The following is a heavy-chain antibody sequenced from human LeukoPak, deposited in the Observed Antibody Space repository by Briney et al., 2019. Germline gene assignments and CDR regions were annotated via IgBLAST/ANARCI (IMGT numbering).Heavy chain of an antibody. CDR3: ARDLPYSSSWYGGVDYYYYGMDV. CDR1: GYTFTSYY. CDR2: INPSGGST. J-gene: IGHJ6*02. V-gene: IGHV1-46*01. Sequence: GASVKVSCKASGYTFTSYYMHWVRQAPGQGLEWMGIINPSGGSTSYAQKFQGRVTMTRDTSTSTVYMELSSLRSEDTAVYYCARDLPYSSSWYGGVDYYYYGMDVWGQGTTVTVSS. D-gene: IGHD6-13*01.